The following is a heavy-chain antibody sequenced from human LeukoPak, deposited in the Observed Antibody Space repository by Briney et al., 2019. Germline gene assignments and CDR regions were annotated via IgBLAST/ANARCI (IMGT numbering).Heavy chain of an antibody. V-gene: IGHV3-74*01. Sequence: GGSLRLSCAVSGFTSSGDWMHWVRQAPGKGLVWVSRSKNDGSSTSYADSVKGRFTISRDNSKNTLYLQMNSLRAEDTAVYYCARDSIAAAVGSDWLDPWGQGTLVTVSS. D-gene: IGHD6-25*01. CDR3: ARDSIAAAVGSDWLDP. CDR2: SKNDGSST. CDR1: GFTSSGDW. J-gene: IGHJ5*02.